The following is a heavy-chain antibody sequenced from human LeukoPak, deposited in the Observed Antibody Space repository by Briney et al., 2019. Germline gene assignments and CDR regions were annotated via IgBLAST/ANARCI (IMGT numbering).Heavy chain of an antibody. CDR3: SRGLFSGSYLDY. CDR1: GYSISSGYY. CDR2: IYDSGST. J-gene: IGHJ4*02. V-gene: IGHV4-38-2*02. D-gene: IGHD3-10*01. Sequence: PSETLSLTCTVSGYSISSGYYWGWIRQPPGEGLGGIGSIYDSGSTYYNPSLKSRVTISVDNSKNQFSLQLSSVTAADTAVYYCSRGLFSGSYLDYWGQGTLVTVSS.